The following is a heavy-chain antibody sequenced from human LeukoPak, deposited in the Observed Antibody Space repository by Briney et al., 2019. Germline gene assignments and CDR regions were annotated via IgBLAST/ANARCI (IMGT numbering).Heavy chain of an antibody. D-gene: IGHD5-24*01. Sequence: PGGSLRLSCAASGFTFDDYAMHWVRQAPGKGLEWVSGISWNSGSIGYADSVKGRFTISRDNAKNSLYLQMNSLRAEDTALYYCAKDKGGDGYTEVDYFDYWGQGTLVTVSS. CDR3: AKDKGGDGYTEVDYFDY. CDR1: GFTFDDYA. CDR2: ISWNSGSI. V-gene: IGHV3-9*01. J-gene: IGHJ4*02.